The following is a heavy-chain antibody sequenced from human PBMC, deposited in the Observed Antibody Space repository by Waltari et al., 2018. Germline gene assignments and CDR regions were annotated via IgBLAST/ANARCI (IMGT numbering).Heavy chain of an antibody. CDR1: GYILSDVS. Sequence: QVQLVQSGAEVKKHGASGKVSCKVSGYILSDVSMHWVRQAPGKGLEWMGGLDHEHGETIYAQKFQGRVTMTEDTATDTAYMEVTSLRSEDTSVYYCTTDMTSYFFEYWGQGTLVTVSS. CDR2: LDHEHGET. V-gene: IGHV1-24*01. D-gene: IGHD2-2*01. CDR3: TTDMTSYFFEY. J-gene: IGHJ4*02.